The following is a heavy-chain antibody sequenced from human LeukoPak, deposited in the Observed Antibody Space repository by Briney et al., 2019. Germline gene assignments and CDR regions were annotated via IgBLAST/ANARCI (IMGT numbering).Heavy chain of an antibody. Sequence: SETLSLTCAVYGGSFSGYYWSWIRQPPGKGLEWIGEINHSGSTNYNPSLKSRVTISVDTSKNQFSLKLSSVTAADTAVYYCATRYDSSGYYYEGFDYWGQGTLVTVSS. CDR1: GGSFSGYY. CDR3: ATRYDSSGYYYEGFDY. D-gene: IGHD3-22*01. J-gene: IGHJ4*02. V-gene: IGHV4-34*01. CDR2: INHSGST.